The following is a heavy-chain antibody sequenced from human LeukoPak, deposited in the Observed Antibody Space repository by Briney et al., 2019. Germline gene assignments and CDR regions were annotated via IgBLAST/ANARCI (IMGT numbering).Heavy chain of an antibody. Sequence: PGGSLRLSCAASGFTFSSYWMSWVRQAPGKGLEWVATIKQDGSEKYYVDSVKGRFTISRDNAKNSLYLQMNSLTAEDTVVYYCAREYYEVGATEFDYWGQGTLVTVSS. V-gene: IGHV3-7*01. J-gene: IGHJ4*02. CDR2: IKQDGSEK. D-gene: IGHD1-26*01. CDR1: GFTFSSYW. CDR3: AREYYEVGATEFDY.